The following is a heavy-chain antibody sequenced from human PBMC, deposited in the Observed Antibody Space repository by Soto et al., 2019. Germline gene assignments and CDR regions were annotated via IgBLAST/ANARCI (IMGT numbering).Heavy chain of an antibody. CDR3: AREVHYGGDYYYYYYGMDV. V-gene: IGHV1-69*13. Sequence: SVKVSCKASGGTFSSYAISWVRQAPGQGLEWMGGIIPIFGTANYAQKFQGRVTITADESASTAYMELSSLRSEDTAVYYCAREVHYGGDYYYYYYGMDVWGQGTTVTVSS. CDR2: IIPIFGTA. J-gene: IGHJ6*02. D-gene: IGHD2-21*02. CDR1: GGTFSSYA.